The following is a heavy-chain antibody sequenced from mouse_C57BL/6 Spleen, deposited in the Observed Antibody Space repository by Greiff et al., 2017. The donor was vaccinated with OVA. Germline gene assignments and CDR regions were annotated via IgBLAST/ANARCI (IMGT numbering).Heavy chain of an antibody. V-gene: IGHV5-9-1*02. CDR3: TRVGAPYYYAMDY. CDR2: ISSGGDYI. Sequence: EVMLVESGEGLVKPGGSLKLSCAASGFTFSSYAMSWVRQTPEKRLEWVAYISSGGDYIYYADTVKGRFTISRDNARNTLYLQMSSLKSEDTAMYYGTRVGAPYYYAMDYWGQGTSVTVSS. CDR1: GFTFSSYA. J-gene: IGHJ4*01.